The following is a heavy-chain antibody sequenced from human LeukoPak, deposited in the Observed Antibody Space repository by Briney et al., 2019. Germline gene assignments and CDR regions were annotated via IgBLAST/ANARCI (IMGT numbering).Heavy chain of an antibody. V-gene: IGHV4-59*08. CDR1: GGSISSYY. D-gene: IGHD3-22*01. CDR2: IYYSGST. Sequence: SETLSLTCTVSGGSISSYYWSWIRQPPGKGLEWIGYIYYSGSTNYNPSLKSRVTISVDTSKNQFSLKPSSVTAADTAVYYCARTKSMIVDYWGQGTLVTVSS. CDR3: ARTKSMIVDY. J-gene: IGHJ4*02.